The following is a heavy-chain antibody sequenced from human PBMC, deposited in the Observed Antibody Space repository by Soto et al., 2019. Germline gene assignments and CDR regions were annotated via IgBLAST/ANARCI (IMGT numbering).Heavy chain of an antibody. Sequence: GESLKISCKGSGYNFAVYWIGWVRQMPGKGLEWMGMIYPGDSDTRYSPSFQGQVTISVDKSISTAYLQWSSLKASDTAMYYCARGWKVAGDAFDIWGKGTMVTVSS. CDR3: ARGWKVAGDAFDI. V-gene: IGHV5-51*01. J-gene: IGHJ3*02. CDR2: IYPGDSDT. D-gene: IGHD1-1*01. CDR1: GYNFAVYW.